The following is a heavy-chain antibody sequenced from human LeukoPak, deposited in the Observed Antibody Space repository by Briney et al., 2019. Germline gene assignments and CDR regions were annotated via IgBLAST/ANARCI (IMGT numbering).Heavy chain of an antibody. Sequence: GGSLRLSCVASVFPFSSYWMTWVRQAPWKGREWVANIKQDGSKKSYVDSVKGRFTISRDNAKNSLYLQMNSLRAEDTAIYYCTRVGYIDEGIDYWGQGTLVTVSS. CDR2: IKQDGSKK. CDR3: TRVGYIDEGIDY. CDR1: VFPFSSYW. V-gene: IGHV3-7*04. D-gene: IGHD5-24*01. J-gene: IGHJ4*02.